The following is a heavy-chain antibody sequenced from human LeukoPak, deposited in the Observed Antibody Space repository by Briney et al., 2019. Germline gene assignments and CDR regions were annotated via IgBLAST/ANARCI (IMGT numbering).Heavy chain of an antibody. CDR1: GYSFTSYW. V-gene: IGHV5-51*03. CDR3: ARRSSGWYYHFDY. Sequence: GESLKISCKGSGYSFTSYWIGWVRQMTGKGREWMGIIYSGDSDTRYSPSFQGQVTISADKSISTAYLQWSSLKASDTAMYYCARRSSGWYYHFDYWGQGTLVTVSS. J-gene: IGHJ4*02. D-gene: IGHD6-19*01. CDR2: IYSGDSDT.